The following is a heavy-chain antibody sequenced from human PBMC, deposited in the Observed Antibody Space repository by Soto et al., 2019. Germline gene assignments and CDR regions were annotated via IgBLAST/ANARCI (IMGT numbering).Heavy chain of an antibody. Sequence: PSETLSLTCTVSGGSISSSSYYWGWIRQPPGKGREWIGSIYYSGSTYYNPSLKSRVTISVTTSKNQCSLKLSSVTAAETAVYYCARLELERSINGYYYYMDVWGKGTTVTVSS. CDR2: IYYSGST. D-gene: IGHD1-1*01. CDR3: ARLELERSINGYYYYMDV. J-gene: IGHJ6*03. V-gene: IGHV4-39*01. CDR1: GGSISSSSYY.